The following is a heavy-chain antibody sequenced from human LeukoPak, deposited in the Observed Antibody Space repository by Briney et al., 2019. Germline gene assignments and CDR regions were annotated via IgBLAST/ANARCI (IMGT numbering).Heavy chain of an antibody. V-gene: IGHV4-59*08. J-gene: IGHJ4*02. CDR3: ARHFSGSGSGSYYTALDY. CDR1: GGSISSYY. Sequence: SETLSLTCTVSGGSISSYYWSWIRQPPGKGLEWIGYIYYSGSTNYNPSLKSRVTISLDTSKNQFSLKLSSVTAADTAVYYCARHFSGSGSGSYYTALDYWGQGTLVPVSS. CDR2: IYYSGST. D-gene: IGHD3-10*01.